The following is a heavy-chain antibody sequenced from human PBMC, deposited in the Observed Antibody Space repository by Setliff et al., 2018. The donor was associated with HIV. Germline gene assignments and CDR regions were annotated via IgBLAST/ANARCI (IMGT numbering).Heavy chain of an antibody. Sequence: SETLSLTCDVSGDLIRNGYYYWAWIRQSPGRGLEWIGSIHLSDTYYNPSLKSRVNISMDTSKNQFSLNLTSVTAADTAVYFCARVVRGDGSHYYFDSWGQGILVTVSS. V-gene: IGHV4-39*07. J-gene: IGHJ4*02. CDR1: GDLIRNGYYY. D-gene: IGHD3-10*01. CDR3: ARVVRGDGSHYYFDS. CDR2: IHLSDT.